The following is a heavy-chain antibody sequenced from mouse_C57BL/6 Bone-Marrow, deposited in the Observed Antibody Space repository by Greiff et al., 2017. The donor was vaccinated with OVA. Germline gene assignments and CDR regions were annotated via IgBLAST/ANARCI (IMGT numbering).Heavy chain of an antibody. CDR3: ARDYSNYDWFAY. D-gene: IGHD2-5*01. CDR2: IYPGSGST. CDR1: GYTFTSYW. V-gene: IGHV1-55*01. J-gene: IGHJ3*01. Sequence: QVQLQQPGAELVKPGASVKMSCKASGYTFTSYWITWVKQRPGQGLEWIGDIYPGSGSTNYNEKFKSKATLTVDTSSSTAYMQLSSLTSEDSAVYYCARDYSNYDWFAYWGQGTLVTVSA.